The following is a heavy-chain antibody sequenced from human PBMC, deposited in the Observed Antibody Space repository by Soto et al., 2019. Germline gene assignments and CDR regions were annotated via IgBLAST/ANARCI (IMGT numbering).Heavy chain of an antibody. D-gene: IGHD2-21*02. CDR1: GFTFRNFG. V-gene: IGHV3-30*18. Sequence: QVQLVESGGGVVQPGRSLRLSCAASGFTFRNFGMHWVRQAPGKGLEWVAVISYDGTNKYYADSVKGRFTISRDNSKNTLYLQINSLRAEDTAVYYYAKAVPPFVVVTASDYWGQGTLVTVSS. J-gene: IGHJ4*02. CDR2: ISYDGTNK. CDR3: AKAVPPFVVVTASDY.